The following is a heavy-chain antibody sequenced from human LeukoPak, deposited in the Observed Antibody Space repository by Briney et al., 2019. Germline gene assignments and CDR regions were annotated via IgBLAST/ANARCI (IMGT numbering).Heavy chain of an antibody. Sequence: ASVKVSCKASGYTFNSYGISWVRQAPGQGLEWIGWINTYNGNTNYAQKLQGRVTMTTDTSTSTAYMELRSLRSDDTAVYYCACFRGVPPYYFDYWGQGTLVTVSS. CDR1: GYTFNSYG. J-gene: IGHJ4*02. CDR2: INTYNGNT. D-gene: IGHD3-10*01. CDR3: ACFRGVPPYYFDY. V-gene: IGHV1-18*01.